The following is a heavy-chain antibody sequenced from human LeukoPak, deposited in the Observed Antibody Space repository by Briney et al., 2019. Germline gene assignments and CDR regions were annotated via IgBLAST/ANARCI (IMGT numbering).Heavy chain of an antibody. Sequence: SETLSLTCAVSGGSVSSDSYFWTWIRQPPGKGLEWIGYIYYSGSTNYNPSLKSRVTISLDTSKSQISLKLSSVTAADTAVYYCARGQRRLQDYWGQGTLVTVSS. J-gene: IGHJ4*02. CDR1: GGSVSSDSYF. V-gene: IGHV4-61*01. CDR3: ARGQRRLQDY. CDR2: IYYSGST.